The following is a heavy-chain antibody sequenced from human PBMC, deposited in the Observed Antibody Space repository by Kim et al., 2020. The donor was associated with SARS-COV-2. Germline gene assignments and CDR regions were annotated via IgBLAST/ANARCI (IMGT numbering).Heavy chain of an antibody. D-gene: IGHD2-2*01. CDR1: GFTFSSYG. J-gene: IGHJ6*02. CDR3: ARDQGIVVVPAAIPGYYGMDV. CDR2: IWYDGSNK. V-gene: IGHV3-33*01. Sequence: GGSLRLSCAASGFTFSSYGMHWVRQAPGKGLEWVAVIWYDGSNKYYADSVKGRFTISRDNSKNTLYLQMNSLRAEDTAVYYCARDQGIVVVPAAIPGYYGMDVWGQGTTVTVSS.